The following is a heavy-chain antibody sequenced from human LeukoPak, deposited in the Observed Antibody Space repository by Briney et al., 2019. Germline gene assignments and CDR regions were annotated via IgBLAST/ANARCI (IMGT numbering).Heavy chain of an antibody. D-gene: IGHD3-3*01. CDR3: AKTYYDFWSGTWGDY. V-gene: IGHV3-30*18. CDR1: GFTFSSYG. Sequence: GGSLRLSCAASGFTFSSYGMHWVRQAPGKGLEWVAVISYDGSNKYYADSVKGRFTISRDNSKNTLYLQMNSLRAEDTAVYYCAKTYYDFWSGTWGDYWGQGTLVTVSS. CDR2: ISYDGSNK. J-gene: IGHJ4*02.